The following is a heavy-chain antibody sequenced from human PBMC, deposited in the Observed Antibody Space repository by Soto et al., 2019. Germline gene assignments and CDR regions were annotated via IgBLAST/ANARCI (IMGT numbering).Heavy chain of an antibody. CDR3: ARHGYSSSWYPDH. D-gene: IGHD6-13*01. V-gene: IGHV5-51*01. J-gene: IGHJ4*02. CDR2: AQPGHSDT. Sequence: GESLKISCQVSGYRFSSFWIGWVRQKPGKGLEWMGIAQPGHSDTRYSPAFQGHVTISADESTNTAYLQWSSLRASDTAMYFCARHGYSSSWYPDHWGQGTLVT. CDR1: GYRFSSFW.